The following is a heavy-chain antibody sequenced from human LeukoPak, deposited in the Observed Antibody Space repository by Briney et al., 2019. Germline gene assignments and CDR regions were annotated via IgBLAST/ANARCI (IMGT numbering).Heavy chain of an antibody. Sequence: GGSLRLXCAASGFTFSSYSMNWVRQAPGKGLEWVSSISSSSSYIYYADSVKGRFTISRDNAKNSLYLQMNSLRAEDTAVYYCARHYQQDFINFWGQGTLVTVSS. CDR3: ARHYQQDFINF. CDR2: ISSSSSYI. CDR1: GFTFSSYS. V-gene: IGHV3-21*01. D-gene: IGHD2-2*01. J-gene: IGHJ4*02.